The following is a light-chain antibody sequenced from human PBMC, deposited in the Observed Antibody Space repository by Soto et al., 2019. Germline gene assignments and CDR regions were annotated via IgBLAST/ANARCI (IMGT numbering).Light chain of an antibody. CDR1: SSDVGGYNY. CDR3: SSYPSSTVYF. CDR2: EVS. Sequence: SALTQPASVSGSPGQSITISCTGTSSDVGGYNYVSWYQQHPGKAPKLMIYEVSNRPSGVSNPLSGSKSGNMASLTISGLQAEDDADYYCSSYPSSTVYFFVTGTKLIVL. J-gene: IGLJ1*01. V-gene: IGLV2-14*01.